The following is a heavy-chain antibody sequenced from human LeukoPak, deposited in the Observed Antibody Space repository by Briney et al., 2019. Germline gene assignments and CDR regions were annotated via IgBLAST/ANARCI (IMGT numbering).Heavy chain of an antibody. Sequence: GESLKISCKASGYRFTAYWIAWVRQMPGIGLEWMGIIFPGDSNTRYRPSFQGQVTISVDKSIATAYLQWNSLRASDTAMYYCAELSYDSSGFKGRHFDYWGQGTLVTVSS. CDR1: GYRFTAYW. D-gene: IGHD3-22*01. CDR2: IFPGDSNT. CDR3: AELSYDSSGFKGRHFDY. V-gene: IGHV5-51*01. J-gene: IGHJ4*02.